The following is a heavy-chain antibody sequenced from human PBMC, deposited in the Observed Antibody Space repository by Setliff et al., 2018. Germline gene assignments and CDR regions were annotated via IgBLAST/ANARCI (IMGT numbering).Heavy chain of an antibody. J-gene: IGHJ3*02. CDR3: ARKRLGWEQLYAFDI. Sequence: ASVKVSCKVSGYTLTELSMHWVRQAPGKGLEWMGGFDPEDGETIYAQKFQGRVTITRDTSASTAYMELSSLRSEDTAVYHCARKRLGWEQLYAFDIWGQGTMVTVSS. V-gene: IGHV1-24*01. CDR1: GYTLTELS. CDR2: FDPEDGET. D-gene: IGHD1-26*01.